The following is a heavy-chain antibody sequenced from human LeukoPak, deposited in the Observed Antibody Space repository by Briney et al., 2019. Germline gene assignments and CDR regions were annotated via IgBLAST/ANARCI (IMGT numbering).Heavy chain of an antibody. CDR2: INTNPGNP. J-gene: IGHJ4*02. CDR1: GYTFTKHA. Sequence: ASVKVSCKASGYTFTKHAMNWVRQAPGQGLEWMGRINTNPGNPTYAQGFAGRFVFSLDTSVSTAYLQISSLKAEDIAVYYCARGYYYDNSVPFDYWGQGTLVTVSS. CDR3: ARGYYYDNSVPFDY. V-gene: IGHV7-4-1*02. D-gene: IGHD3-22*01.